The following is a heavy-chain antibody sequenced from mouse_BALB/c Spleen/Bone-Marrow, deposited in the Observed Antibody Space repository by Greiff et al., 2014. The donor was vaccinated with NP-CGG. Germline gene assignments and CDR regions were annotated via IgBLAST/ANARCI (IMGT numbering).Heavy chain of an antibody. CDR2: IHTNSGNN. CDR1: GYTFTSSW. V-gene: IGHV1S130*01. CDR3: AREKIYGNYLWYFDV. Sequence: VKLQQSGSVLVRPGASVKLSCKASGYTFTSSWMHWAKQRPGQGLEWIGEIHTNSGNNNYNEKFKGKASLTVDTSSSTAYVDLSSLTSEDAAVYYCAREKIYGNYLWYFDVWGAGTTVTVSS. D-gene: IGHD2-1*01. J-gene: IGHJ1*01.